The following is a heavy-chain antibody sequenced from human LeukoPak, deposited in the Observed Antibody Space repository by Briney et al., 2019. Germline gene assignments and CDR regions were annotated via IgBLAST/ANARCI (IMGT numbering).Heavy chain of an antibody. CDR1: GGSISSGGYY. D-gene: IGHD6-6*01. J-gene: IGHJ6*03. Sequence: SQTLSLTCTVSGGSISSGGYYWSWIRQHPGKGLEWIGYIYYSGSTYYNPSLKSRVTISVDTSKNQFSLKLSSVTAADTAVYYCARHRSLVPHYYYYMDVWGKGTTVTVSS. CDR2: IYYSGST. CDR3: ARHRSLVPHYYYYMDV. V-gene: IGHV4-31*03.